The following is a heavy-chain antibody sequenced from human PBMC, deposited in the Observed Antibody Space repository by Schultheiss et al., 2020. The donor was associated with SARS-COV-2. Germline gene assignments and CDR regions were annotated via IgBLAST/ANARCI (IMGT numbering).Heavy chain of an antibody. J-gene: IGHJ4*02. CDR1: GFSFSSFG. CDR3: ARDQNPTTSGWYDY. D-gene: IGHD6-19*01. V-gene: IGHV3-30*03. CDR2: ISCDGSHT. Sequence: GESLKISCAASGFSFSSFGIHWLRQAPGKGLEWVAVISCDGSHTYYTDSVKGRFTISRDNSKNTVFLQMNSLRTEDTAVYYCARDQNPTTSGWYDYWGQGTLVTVSS.